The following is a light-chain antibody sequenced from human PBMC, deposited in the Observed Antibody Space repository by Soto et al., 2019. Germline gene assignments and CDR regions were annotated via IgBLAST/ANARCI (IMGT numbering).Light chain of an antibody. V-gene: IGLV2-14*03. J-gene: IGLJ3*02. CDR3: TSFTGSSTWV. CDR2: EVS. Sequence: QSALTQPASVSGSPGQSITISCTGTSRDVGGYNYVSWFQQHPGKAPKLKIYEVSNRPSGVSNRFSGSKSGYTASLTISELQAEDEAEYYCTSFTGSSTWVFGGGTKLTVL. CDR1: SRDVGGYNY.